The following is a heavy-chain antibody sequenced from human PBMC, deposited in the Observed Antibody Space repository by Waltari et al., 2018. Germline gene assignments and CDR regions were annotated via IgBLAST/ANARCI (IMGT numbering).Heavy chain of an antibody. CDR2: IYYSGGT. J-gene: IGHJ4*02. Sequence: QVQLQESGPGLVKPSETLSLTCTVSGGSISSYSWSWLRQPPGKGLEWIGYIYYSGGTNYHPYLKSRVTISVDTSKNQFSLKLSSVTAADTAVYYCARASILRYFDWLLYGVYFDYWGQGTLVTVSS. CDR3: ARASILRYFDWLLYGVYFDY. CDR1: GGSISSYS. D-gene: IGHD3-9*01. V-gene: IGHV4-59*01.